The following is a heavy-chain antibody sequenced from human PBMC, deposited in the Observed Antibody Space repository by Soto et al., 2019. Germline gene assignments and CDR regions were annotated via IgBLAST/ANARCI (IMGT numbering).Heavy chain of an antibody. CDR1: GFTFTSSA. CDR3: AADSSHSYYGMDV. J-gene: IGHJ6*02. CDR2: IVVGSGNT. Sequence: SVKVSCKASGFTFTSSAVQWVRQARGQRLEWIGWIVVGSGNTNYAQKFQERVTITRDMSTSTAYMELSSLRSEDTAAYYCAADSSHSYYGMDVWGQGTTVTVSS. V-gene: IGHV1-58*01.